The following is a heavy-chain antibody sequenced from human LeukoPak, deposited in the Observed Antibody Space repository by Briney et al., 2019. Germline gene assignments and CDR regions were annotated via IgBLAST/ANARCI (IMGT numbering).Heavy chain of an antibody. J-gene: IGHJ3*02. D-gene: IGHD3-22*01. CDR1: GFTFDDYA. V-gene: IGHV3-9*01. CDR3: AKDDYYDSSGPYEGAFDI. Sequence: PGGSLRLSCAASGFTFDDYAMHWVRQAPGKGLEWVSGISWNGGSIGYADSVEGRFTISRDNAKTSLYLQMNSLRAEDTALYYCAKDDYYDSSGPYEGAFDIWGQGTMVTVSS. CDR2: ISWNGGSI.